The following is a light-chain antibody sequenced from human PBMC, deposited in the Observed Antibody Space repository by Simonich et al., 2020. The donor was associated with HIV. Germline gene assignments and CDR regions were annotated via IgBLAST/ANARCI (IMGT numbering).Light chain of an antibody. J-gene: IGKJ3*01. CDR2: DAS. V-gene: IGKV3D-20*01. CDR3: QQYGSSPFT. Sequence: EIVLTQSPGTLSLSPGERATLSCRASQSVSSSYLAGYQQKPGLEPRLLIYDASSRATGIPDRFSGSGSGTDFTLTISRLEPEDFAVYYCQQYGSSPFTFGPGTKVDIK. CDR1: QSVSSSY.